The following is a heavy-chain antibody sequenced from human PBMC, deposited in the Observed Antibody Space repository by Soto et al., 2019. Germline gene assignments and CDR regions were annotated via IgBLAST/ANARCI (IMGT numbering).Heavy chain of an antibody. CDR2: IYPGDSDT. Sequence: GESLKISCMGSGYSFAGYWIGWVRQMPGKGLDWMGVIYPGDSDTRYSPSFHGQVTISADKSISTAYLQWSSLKASDTAMYFCARLPGVRGVFDGFNVWGQGTMVTVSS. V-gene: IGHV5-51*01. CDR3: ARLPGVRGVFDGFNV. D-gene: IGHD3-10*01. CDR1: GYSFAGYW. J-gene: IGHJ3*01.